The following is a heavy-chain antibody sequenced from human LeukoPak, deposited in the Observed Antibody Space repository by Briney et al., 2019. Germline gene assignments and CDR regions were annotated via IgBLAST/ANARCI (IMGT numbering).Heavy chain of an antibody. J-gene: IGHJ4*02. CDR1: GFSFDDYA. CDR3: AKDRETWPYYFDY. CDR2: ISGSGGST. V-gene: IGHV3-23*01. D-gene: IGHD5-12*01. Sequence: GGSLRLSCVASGFSFDDYAMSWVRQAPGKGLEWVSAISGSGGSTYYADSVKGRFTISRDNSKNTLYLQMNSLRAEDTAVYYCAKDRETWPYYFDYWGQGTLVTVSS.